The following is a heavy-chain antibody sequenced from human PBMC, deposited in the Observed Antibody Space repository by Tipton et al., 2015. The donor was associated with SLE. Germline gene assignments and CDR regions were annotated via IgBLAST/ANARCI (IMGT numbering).Heavy chain of an antibody. D-gene: IGHD6-19*01. Sequence: TLSLTCTVSGASITSHSWTWIRQPPGKRLEWIGYSHSTGRTNYNPSLKSRVTISVDTSKNQFSLKLSSVTAADTAVYYCARDGQWQPLGFFDYWGQGILVTVSS. J-gene: IGHJ4*02. CDR2: SHSTGRT. CDR3: ARDGQWQPLGFFDY. CDR1: GASITSHS. V-gene: IGHV4-59*11.